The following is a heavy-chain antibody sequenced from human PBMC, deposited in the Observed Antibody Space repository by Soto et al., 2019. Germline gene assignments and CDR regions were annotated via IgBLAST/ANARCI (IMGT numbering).Heavy chain of an antibody. V-gene: IGHV4-59*01. CDR3: ARDLGDGYSGYYFDY. CDR2: IYYSGST. Sequence: SETLSLTCTVSGGSISSYYWSWIRQPPGKGLEWIGYIYYSGSTNYNPSLKSRVTISVDTSKNQFSLKLSSVTAADTAVYYCARDLGDGYSGYYFDYWGQGTLVTVSS. D-gene: IGHD4-4*01. CDR1: GGSISSYY. J-gene: IGHJ4*02.